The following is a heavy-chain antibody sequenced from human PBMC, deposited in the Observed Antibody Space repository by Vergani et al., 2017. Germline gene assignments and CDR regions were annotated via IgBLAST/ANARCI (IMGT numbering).Heavy chain of an antibody. CDR2: IYYSGRT. D-gene: IGHD2-8*01. J-gene: IGHJ4*02. CDR3: ARGSPRIVLMVYAILGGLDY. CDR1: GGSISSSSYY. V-gene: IGHV4-39*01. Sequence: QLQLEESGPGLVKPSETLSLTCTVSGGSISSSSYYWGWIRQPPGKGLEWIGSIYYSGRTYYNPSLKSRVTISVEQSKNQFSLKLSSVTAADTAVYYCARGSPRIVLMVYAILGGLDYWGQGTLVTVSS.